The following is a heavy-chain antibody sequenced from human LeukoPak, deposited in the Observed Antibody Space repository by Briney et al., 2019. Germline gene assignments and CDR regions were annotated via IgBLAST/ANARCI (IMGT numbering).Heavy chain of an antibody. Sequence: GGSLRLSCAASGFTFSSYAMSWVRQAPGKGLEWVSAISGSGGSTYYADSVKGRFTISRDNSKNTLYLQMNSLRAEDTAVYYCAREGNYDILTGLYNYYYYGMDVWGQGTTVTVSS. V-gene: IGHV3-23*01. J-gene: IGHJ6*02. D-gene: IGHD3-9*01. CDR1: GFTFSSYA. CDR3: AREGNYDILTGLYNYYYYGMDV. CDR2: ISGSGGST.